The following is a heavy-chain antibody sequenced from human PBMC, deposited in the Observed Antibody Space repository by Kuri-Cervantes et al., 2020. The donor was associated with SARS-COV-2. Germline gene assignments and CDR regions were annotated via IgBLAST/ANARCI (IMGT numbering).Heavy chain of an antibody. Sequence: GESLKISCAASGFSFSSYSMNWVRQAPGKGLEWVSYISSSSSTIYYADSVKGRFTISRDNAKNSLYLQMNSLRAEDTAVYYCAREARAVGYSSSWYYYYYYMDVWGKGTTVTVSS. CDR3: AREARAVGYSSSWYYYYYYMDV. CDR2: ISSSSSTI. J-gene: IGHJ6*03. CDR1: GFSFSSYS. V-gene: IGHV3-48*04. D-gene: IGHD6-13*01.